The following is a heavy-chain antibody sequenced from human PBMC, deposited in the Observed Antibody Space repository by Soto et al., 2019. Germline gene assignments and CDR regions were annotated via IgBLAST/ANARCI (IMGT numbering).Heavy chain of an antibody. CDR3: ARSKFVGTFSPDAFDI. D-gene: IGHD3-16*01. CDR2: MNPNSGNT. V-gene: IGHV1-8*01. Sequence: ASVKVSCKASGYTFTSYDINWVRQATGQGLEWMGWMNPNSGNTGYAQKFQGRVTMTRNTSISTAYMELSSLRSEDTAVYYCARSKFVGTFSPDAFDIWGQGTMVTVSS. J-gene: IGHJ3*02. CDR1: GYTFTSYD.